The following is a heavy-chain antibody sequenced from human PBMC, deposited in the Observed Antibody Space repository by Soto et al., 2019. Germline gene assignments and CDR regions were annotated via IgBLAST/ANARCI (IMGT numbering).Heavy chain of an antibody. Sequence: EVQLVESGGGLVQPGGSLRLSWAASGFTFSSFWMHWLRRAQGEGLVWVSRINSDRSNTNYADSVKGRFTISRDNAKNTLYLQMNSLRAEDTAVYYCARGGVPAAMSYWGQGTLVTVSS. CDR2: INSDRSNT. V-gene: IGHV3-74*01. CDR3: ARGGVPAAMSY. CDR1: GFTFSSFW. D-gene: IGHD2-2*01. J-gene: IGHJ4*02.